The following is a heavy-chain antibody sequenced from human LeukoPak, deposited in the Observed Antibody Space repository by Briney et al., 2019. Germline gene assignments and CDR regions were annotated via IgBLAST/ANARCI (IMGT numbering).Heavy chain of an antibody. J-gene: IGHJ3*02. D-gene: IGHD5-18*01. CDR1: GFTFSGYW. CDR2: INGDGSGT. V-gene: IGHV3-74*01. Sequence: GGSLRLSCAASGFTFSGYWMHWVRQAPGKRLVWVSRINGDGSGTNYDDSVKGRFTISRDNAKNTLYLQMNSLRAEDTAVYYCARGGYTYGPATLGALDIWGPGTMVPVSS. CDR3: ARGGYTYGPATLGALDI.